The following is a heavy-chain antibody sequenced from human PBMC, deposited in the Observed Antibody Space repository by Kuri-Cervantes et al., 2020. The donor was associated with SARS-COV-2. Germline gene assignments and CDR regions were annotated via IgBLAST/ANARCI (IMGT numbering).Heavy chain of an antibody. CDR1: GFTFSSYW. J-gene: IGHJ4*02. Sequence: LSLTCAASGFTFSSYWMSWVRQAPGKGLEWVANIKQDGSEKYYVDSVKGRFTISRDNSKNTLYLQMNSLRAEDTAVYYCAKDHGYSSSWPIDYWGQGTLVTVSS. D-gene: IGHD6-13*01. CDR2: IKQDGSEK. V-gene: IGHV3-7*05. CDR3: AKDHGYSSSWPIDY.